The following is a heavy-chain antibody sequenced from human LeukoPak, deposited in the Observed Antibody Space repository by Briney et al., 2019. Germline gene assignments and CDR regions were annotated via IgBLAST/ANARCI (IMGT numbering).Heavy chain of an antibody. Sequence: GGSLRLSCAASGFTFSSYGMHWVRQAPGEGLEWVAVIWYDGSNKYYADSVKGRFTISRDNSKNTLYLQMNSLRAEDTAVYYCARDPSGSYCDYWGQGTLVTVSS. CDR2: IWYDGSNK. D-gene: IGHD1-26*01. CDR1: GFTFSSYG. J-gene: IGHJ4*02. V-gene: IGHV3-33*01. CDR3: ARDPSGSYCDY.